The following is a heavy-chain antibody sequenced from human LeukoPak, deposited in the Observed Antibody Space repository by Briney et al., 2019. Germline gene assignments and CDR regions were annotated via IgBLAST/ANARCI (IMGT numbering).Heavy chain of an antibody. D-gene: IGHD5-18*01. CDR3: ARVRSGDSYGPFDY. CDR2: IYYRGST. J-gene: IGHJ4*02. V-gene: IGHV4-59*01. Sequence: PSETLSLTCTVSGGSISRYYWSWIRQPPGKGVEWIGYIYYRGSTNLNPSLKSRVTISIDTSKNQFSLKLSSVTAADTAVYYCARVRSGDSYGPFDYWGQGTLVTVSS. CDR1: GGSISRYY.